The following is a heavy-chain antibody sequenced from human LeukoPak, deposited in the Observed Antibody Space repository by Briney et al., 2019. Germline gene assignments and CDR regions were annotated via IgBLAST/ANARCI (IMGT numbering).Heavy chain of an antibody. D-gene: IGHD6-13*01. CDR1: GGSISSYY. J-gene: IGHJ6*02. V-gene: IGHV4-4*07. Sequence: SETLSLTCTVSGGSISSYYWSWIRQPAGKGLEWMGRIYTSGSTNYNPSLKSRVTMSVDTSKNQFSLKLSSVTAADTAVYYCAREGSSSWYPYYYYGMDVWGQGTTVTVSS. CDR3: AREGSSSWYPYYYYGMDV. CDR2: IYTSGST.